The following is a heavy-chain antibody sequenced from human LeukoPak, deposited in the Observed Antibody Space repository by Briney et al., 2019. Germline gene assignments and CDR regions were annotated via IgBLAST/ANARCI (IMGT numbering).Heavy chain of an antibody. CDR2: IYNSGST. D-gene: IGHD3-16*01. CDR1: GGSISSYY. Sequence: PSQTLSLTCTVSGGSISSYYWSWIRQPPGKGLEWVGYIYNSGSTNYNPSLKSRVTISEDMSKNQFSLKLSSVTAADTAVYYCARVMITFGGVRVGYYGMDVWGQGTTVTVSS. V-gene: IGHV4-59*01. CDR3: ARVMITFGGVRVGYYGMDV. J-gene: IGHJ6*02.